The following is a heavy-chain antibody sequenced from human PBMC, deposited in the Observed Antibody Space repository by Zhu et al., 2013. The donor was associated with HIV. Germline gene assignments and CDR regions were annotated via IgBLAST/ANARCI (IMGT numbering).Heavy chain of an antibody. CDR3: ARGRDGCNCVDY. V-gene: IGHV1-46*01. J-gene: IGHJ4*02. D-gene: IGHD6-19*01. CDR2: INPSGGST. Sequence: QVQLVQSGAEVKKPGASVKVSCKASGYTFTSYYMHWVRQAPGQGLEWMGKINPSGGSTSYAQKFQGRVTMTRDTSTSTVNMELSSLTSEDTAVYYCARGRDGCNCVDYWGQGTLVTVSS. CDR1: GYTFTSYY.